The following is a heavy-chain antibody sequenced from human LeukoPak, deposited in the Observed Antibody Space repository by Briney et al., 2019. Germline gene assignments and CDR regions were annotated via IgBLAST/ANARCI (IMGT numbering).Heavy chain of an antibody. J-gene: IGHJ6*02. D-gene: IGHD3-10*01. CDR1: GFTVSSNY. Sequence: GGSLRLSCAASGFTVSSNYMSWVRQAPGKGLEWVANIKQDGSEKYYVDSVKGRFTISRDNAKNSLYLQMNSLRAEDTAVYYCARAPFLRYYYGSGDYYYYGMDVWGQGTTVTVSS. CDR3: ARAPFLRYYYGSGDYYYYGMDV. CDR2: IKQDGSEK. V-gene: IGHV3-7*01.